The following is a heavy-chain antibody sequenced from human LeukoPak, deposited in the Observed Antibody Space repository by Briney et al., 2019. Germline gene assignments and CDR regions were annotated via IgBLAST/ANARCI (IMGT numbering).Heavy chain of an antibody. J-gene: IGHJ6*03. Sequence: SGPTLLNPTQTLTLTFTFSGFSLSTSRMRVSWIRHPPVEALEWLARIDWDDDKFYSTSLKTRLTISKDTSKNQVVLTMTNMDPVDTVTYYCAWTQPTSTIAVADADYYYYMDVWGKGTTVTVSS. CDR1: GFSLSTSRMR. CDR2: IDWDDDK. CDR3: AWTQPTSTIAVADADYYYYMDV. V-gene: IGHV2-70*04. D-gene: IGHD6-19*01.